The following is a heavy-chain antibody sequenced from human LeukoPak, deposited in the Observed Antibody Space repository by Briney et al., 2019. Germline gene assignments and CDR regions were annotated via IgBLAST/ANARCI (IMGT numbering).Heavy chain of an antibody. CDR3: ATYDSSVGGFDP. D-gene: IGHD3-22*01. V-gene: IGHV1-8*02. Sequence: ASVKVSCKASGYTFISSDINWVRQATGRGLEWMGWMNPNSGKTGYTQKFQGRVTMTRNTPKSTAYMELSSLRSEDTAVYYCATYDSSVGGFDPWGHGTLVIVSS. J-gene: IGHJ5*02. CDR1: GYTFISSD. CDR2: MNPNSGKT.